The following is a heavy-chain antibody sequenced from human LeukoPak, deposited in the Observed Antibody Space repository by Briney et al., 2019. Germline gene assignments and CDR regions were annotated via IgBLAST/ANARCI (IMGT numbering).Heavy chain of an antibody. CDR2: ISASGGST. CDR3: AKNMVRGVIMTSSFDY. CDR1: GFTFSSYG. Sequence: GGTLRLSCAASGFTFSSYGLSWVRQAPGKGLEWVSAISASGGSTYYADSVKGRFTISRDNSKNPLYLQMNSLRAEDTAVYYCAKNMVRGVIMTSSFDYWGQGTLVTVSS. J-gene: IGHJ4*02. D-gene: IGHD3-10*01. V-gene: IGHV3-23*01.